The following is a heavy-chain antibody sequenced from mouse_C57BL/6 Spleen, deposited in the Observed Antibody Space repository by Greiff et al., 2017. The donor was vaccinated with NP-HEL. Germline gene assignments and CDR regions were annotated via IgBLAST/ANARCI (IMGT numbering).Heavy chain of an antibody. V-gene: IGHV5-9-1*02. D-gene: IGHD1-1*01. Sequence: EVQGVESGEGLVKPGGSLKLSCAASGFTFSSYAMSWVRQTPEKRLEWVAYISSGGDYIYYADTVKGRFTISRDNARNTLYLQMSSLKSEDTAMYYCTRVPGGSRGDWYFDVWGTGTTVTVSS. CDR3: TRVPGGSRGDWYFDV. CDR1: GFTFSSYA. CDR2: ISSGGDYI. J-gene: IGHJ1*03.